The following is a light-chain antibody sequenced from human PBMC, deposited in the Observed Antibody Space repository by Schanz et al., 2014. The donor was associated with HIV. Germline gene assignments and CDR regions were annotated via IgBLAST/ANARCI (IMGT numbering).Light chain of an antibody. CDR3: AAWDDSLNGVI. V-gene: IGLV1-44*01. CDR2: SNN. J-gene: IGLJ2*01. Sequence: QSVLTQPPSASGTPGQRVTISCSGSRSNIGTNTVHWYQQPPRTAPQLLIYSNNQRPSGVPDRFSGSKSGTSASLAISGLQSEDEADYYCAAWDDSLNGVIFGGGTKLTVL. CDR1: RSNIGTNT.